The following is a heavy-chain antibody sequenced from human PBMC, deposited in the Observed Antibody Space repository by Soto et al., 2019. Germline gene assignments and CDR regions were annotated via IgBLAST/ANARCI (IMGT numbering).Heavy chain of an antibody. V-gene: IGHV4-31*03. CDR3: ARDPAP. CDR2: IYNSGTT. CDR1: GGSITRGGYY. J-gene: IGHJ5*02. Sequence: QVQLQESGPGLVKPSETLSLTCTVSGGSITRGGYYWSWIRQHPGKGLEWIGYIYNSGTTYYNPSLKSRVTTSVDTSKNQYSLKLTSVTAADTAVYSCARDPAPWGQGTLVTVSS.